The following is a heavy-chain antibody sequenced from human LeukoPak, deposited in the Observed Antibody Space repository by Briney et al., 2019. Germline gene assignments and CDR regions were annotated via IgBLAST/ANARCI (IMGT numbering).Heavy chain of an antibody. CDR3: AKGVRPFFYSSGSNLDY. D-gene: IGHD6-19*01. CDR1: GFTFSSYG. J-gene: IGHJ4*02. Sequence: PGRSLRLSCAASGFTFSSYGMHWVRQAPGKGLEWVAVIWYDGSNKYYADSVKGRFTISRDNSKNTLYLQMNSLRAEDTAVYYCAKGVRPFFYSSGSNLDYWGQGTLVTVSS. CDR2: IWYDGSNK. V-gene: IGHV3-33*06.